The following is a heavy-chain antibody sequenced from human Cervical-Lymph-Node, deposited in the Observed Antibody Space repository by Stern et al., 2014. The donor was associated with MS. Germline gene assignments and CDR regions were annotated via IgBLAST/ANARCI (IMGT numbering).Heavy chain of an antibody. Sequence: VQLVESGSELKKPGASGQVSCKASGYIFRGYAMNWVRQAPGQGLEWMGWINNNTGTPTYAHGFTGRFVFSVDKSVSTAYLQINNLRPDDTAVYFCSRDPGLHYTAGWAPFDSWGQGTMVTVSS. CDR2: INNNTGTP. CDR1: GYIFRGYA. D-gene: IGHD3-3*01. CDR3: SRDPGLHYTAGWAPFDS. J-gene: IGHJ4*02. V-gene: IGHV7-4-1*02.